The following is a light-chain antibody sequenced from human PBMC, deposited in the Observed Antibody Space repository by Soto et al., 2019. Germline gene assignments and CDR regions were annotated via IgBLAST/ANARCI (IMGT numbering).Light chain of an antibody. CDR3: SSHTSSSTPYV. CDR1: SSDVGSYNL. Sequence: QSALTQPASVSGSPGQSITISCTGTSSDVGSYNLVSWYQQHPGKAPKLIIYDVSSRPSGVSNRFSGSKSGNTASLTISGLQAEDEADYYCSSHTSSSTPYVFGTGTQVTVL. CDR2: DVS. J-gene: IGLJ1*01. V-gene: IGLV2-14*02.